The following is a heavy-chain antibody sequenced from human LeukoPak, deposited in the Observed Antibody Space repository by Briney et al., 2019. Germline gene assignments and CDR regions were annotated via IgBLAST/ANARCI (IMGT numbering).Heavy chain of an antibody. D-gene: IGHD2-15*01. J-gene: IGHJ4*02. CDR3: ARSLGCGSGG. CDR1: GFPFRSHW. V-gene: IGHV3-74*01. CDR2: ISTDGTTT. Sequence: GGSLRLSCAASGFPFRSHWMHWVRQVPGKGLVWVSHISTDGTTTNYADSVKGRFTISRDNAKDTLYLQLNSLRAEDTAIYYCARSLGCGSGGWGQGTLVTVSS.